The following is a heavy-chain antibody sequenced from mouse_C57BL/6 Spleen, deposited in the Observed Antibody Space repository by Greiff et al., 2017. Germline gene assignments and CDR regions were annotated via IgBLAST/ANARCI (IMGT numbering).Heavy chain of an antibody. V-gene: IGHV5-16*01. CDR2: INYDGSST. CDR1: GFTFSDYY. J-gene: IGHJ2*01. CDR3: ARDMGDGYDY. Sequence: DVKLVESEGGLVQPGSSMKLSCTASGFTFSDYYMAWVRQVPEKGLEWVANINYDGSSTYYLDSLKSRFIISRDNAKNILYLQMSSLKSEDTATYYCARDMGDGYDYWGQGTTLTVSS. D-gene: IGHD2-3*01.